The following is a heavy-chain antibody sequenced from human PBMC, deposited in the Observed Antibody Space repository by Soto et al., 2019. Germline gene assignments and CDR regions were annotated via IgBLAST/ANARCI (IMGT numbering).Heavy chain of an antibody. Sequence: QVQLVESGGGVGQPGRSLRLSCAASGFPFTSYGMNWVREGPDKGLVWVAIISYDGSDKYYADSVKGRFTISRDNSKNTLYLQMNSLRPEDTALYYCVGGQYYFDYWGQGTLVIVSS. CDR3: VGGQYYFDY. V-gene: IGHV3-30*03. CDR2: ISYDGSDK. D-gene: IGHD3-10*01. J-gene: IGHJ4*02. CDR1: GFPFTSYG.